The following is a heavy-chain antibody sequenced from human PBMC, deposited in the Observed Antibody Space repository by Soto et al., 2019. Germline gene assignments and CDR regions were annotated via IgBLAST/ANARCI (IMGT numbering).Heavy chain of an antibody. CDR3: ARDKLGDHGGVYYYYGMDV. CDR1: GFTFSSYS. J-gene: IGHJ6*02. CDR2: ISSSSSTI. V-gene: IGHV3-48*02. Sequence: EVQLVESGGGLVQPGGSLRLSCAASGFTFSSYSMNWVRQAPGKGLEWVSYISSSSSTIYYADSVKGRFTISRDNAKNSLYLQMNSLGDEDTAVYYCARDKLGDHGGVYYYYGMDVWGQGTTVTVSS. D-gene: IGHD3-16*01.